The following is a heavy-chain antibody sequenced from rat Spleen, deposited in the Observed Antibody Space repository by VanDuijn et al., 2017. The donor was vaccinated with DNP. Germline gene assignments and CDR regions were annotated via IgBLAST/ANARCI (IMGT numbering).Heavy chain of an antibody. CDR2: VSYIGFT. CDR3: TRWGGLGFDY. D-gene: IGHD5-1*01. CDR1: GYSITNNY. J-gene: IGHJ3*01. Sequence: EVQLQESGPGLVKISQSLSLTCSVTGYSITNNYWAWIRKFPGNKMEWMGYVSYIGFTSYNPSLISRISITRDTSKNQFFLQLNSVTTEDTATYYCTRWGGLGFDYWGQGTLVTVSS. V-gene: IGHV3-1*01.